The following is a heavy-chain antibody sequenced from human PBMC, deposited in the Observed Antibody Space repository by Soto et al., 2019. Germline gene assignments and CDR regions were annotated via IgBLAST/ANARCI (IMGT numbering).Heavy chain of an antibody. D-gene: IGHD2-15*01. CDR3: ARVVTYCSGGSCYRQSLGVEY. CDR1: GGSVSSGDYY. CDR2: IYYSGST. J-gene: IGHJ4*02. Sequence: SETLSLTCTVSGGSVSSGDYYWSWIRQPPGKGLEWIGYIYYSGSTYYNPSLKSRVTISVDTSKNQFSLKLSSVTAADTAVYYCARVVTYCSGGSCYRQSLGVEYWGQGTLVTVSS. V-gene: IGHV4-30-4*01.